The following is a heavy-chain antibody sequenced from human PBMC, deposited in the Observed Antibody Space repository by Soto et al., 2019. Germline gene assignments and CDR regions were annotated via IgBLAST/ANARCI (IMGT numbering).Heavy chain of an antibody. D-gene: IGHD3-9*01. CDR2: INDRGSI. Sequence: QVQLQQWGAGPLRPLETLSLTCGVSGGSFSGSYWAWIRQSPGKGLEWIGEINDRGSINYNPSLKSRVCISVATSKNHYSLNLRSVTAADTAVYYCARASHDLLTGPPWVWYFDLWGRGTLVPVSS. J-gene: IGHJ2*01. CDR3: ARASHDLLTGPPWVWYFDL. V-gene: IGHV4-34*01. CDR1: GGSFSGSY.